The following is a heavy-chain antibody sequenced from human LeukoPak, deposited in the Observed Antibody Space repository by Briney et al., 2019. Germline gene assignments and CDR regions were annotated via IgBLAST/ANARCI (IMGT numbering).Heavy chain of an antibody. CDR3: ARGWYYGLDV. J-gene: IGHJ6*02. CDR1: GSTFSSYG. CDR2: ISTDGSST. V-gene: IGHV3-74*01. Sequence: PGGSLRLSCTASGSTFSSYGMYWVRQGPGKGLVCVSHISTDGSSTRYADSVRGRFTISRDNAKNTLYLRMSGLTAEDTAVYYCARGWYYGLDVWGQGTTVIVSS.